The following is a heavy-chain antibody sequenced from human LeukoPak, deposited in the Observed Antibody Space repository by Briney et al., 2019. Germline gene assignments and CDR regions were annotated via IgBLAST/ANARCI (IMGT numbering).Heavy chain of an antibody. Sequence: SETLSLTCAVSGGSISSGGYYWSWIRQPPGKGLEWIGYIYHSGSTYYNPSLKSRVTISVDTSKNQFSLKLSSVTAADTAVYYCARARSTNYFDYWGQGTLVTVSS. CDR2: IYHSGST. CDR3: ARARSTNYFDY. V-gene: IGHV4-30-2*01. D-gene: IGHD1-26*01. CDR1: GGSISSGGYY. J-gene: IGHJ4*02.